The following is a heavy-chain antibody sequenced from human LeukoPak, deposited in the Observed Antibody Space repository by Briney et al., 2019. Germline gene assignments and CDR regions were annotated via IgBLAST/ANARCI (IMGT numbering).Heavy chain of an antibody. V-gene: IGHV3-21*01. J-gene: IGHJ4*02. CDR3: ASGVVVPEYYFDY. Sequence: GGSLRLSCAASGFTFSSYSMNWVRQAPGKGLEWVSSISSSSSYIYYADSVKGRFTISRDNAKNSLYLQMNSLRAEDTAVYYCASGVVVPEYYFDYWGQGTLVTVSS. CDR2: ISSSSSYI. CDR1: GFTFSSYS. D-gene: IGHD2-2*01.